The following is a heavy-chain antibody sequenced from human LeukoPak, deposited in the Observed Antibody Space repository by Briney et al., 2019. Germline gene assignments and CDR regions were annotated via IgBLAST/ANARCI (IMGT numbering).Heavy chain of an antibody. CDR3: ARGATVLPY. CDR1: GFTFSSYS. V-gene: IGHV3-48*01. J-gene: IGHJ4*02. CDR2: ISSSGSVM. Sequence: GGSLRLSCAASGFTFSSYSMNWVRQAPGKGLEWVSFISSSGSVMYYADSVKGRFTISRDNSKNTLYLQMNSLRAEDTAVYYCARGATVLPYWGQGTLVTVSS. D-gene: IGHD1-26*01.